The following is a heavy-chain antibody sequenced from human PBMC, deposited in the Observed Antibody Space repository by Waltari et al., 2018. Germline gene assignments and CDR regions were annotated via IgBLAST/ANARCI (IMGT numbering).Heavy chain of an antibody. D-gene: IGHD5-18*01. CDR3: ARAPDTAMVNWYFDL. CDR1: GGSFRGYY. CDR2: INHSGST. V-gene: IGHV4-34*01. Sequence: QVQLQQWGAGLLKPSETLSLTCAVYGGSFRGYYWSWIRQPPGKGLEWIGEINHSGSTNYNPSLKSRVTISVDTSKNQFSLKLSSVTAADTAVYYCARAPDTAMVNWYFDLWGRGTLVTVSS. J-gene: IGHJ2*01.